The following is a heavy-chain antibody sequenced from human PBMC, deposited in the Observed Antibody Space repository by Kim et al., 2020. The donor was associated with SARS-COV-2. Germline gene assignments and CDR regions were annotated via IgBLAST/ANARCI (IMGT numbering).Heavy chain of an antibody. CDR3: ARAYPNLCDYVWGNYCFDI. CDR2: IYTSGST. Sequence: SETLSLTCIVSGGSISSGSYYWGWIRQPAGKGLEWIGRIYTSGSTNYNPSLKSRVTISVDASKNQFSLKLSSVTAADTAVYYCARAYPNLCDYVWGNYCFDIWGQGTMVTVSS. D-gene: IGHD3-16*01. CDR1: GGSISSGSYY. J-gene: IGHJ3*02. V-gene: IGHV4-61*02.